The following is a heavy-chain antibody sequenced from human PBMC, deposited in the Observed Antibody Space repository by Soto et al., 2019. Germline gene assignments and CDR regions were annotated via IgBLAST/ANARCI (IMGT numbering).Heavy chain of an antibody. Sequence: ASVKVSCKASGYTFTSYGISWVRQAPGQGLEWMGWISAYNGNTNYAQKLQGRVTMTTDTSTSTAYMELRSLRSDDTAVYYCARVTRGTTALYYYYFLDFSGKGSTVIVSS. D-gene: IGHD1-7*01. V-gene: IGHV1-18*01. CDR3: ARVTRGTTALYYYYFLDF. CDR1: GYTFTSYG. J-gene: IGHJ6*03. CDR2: ISAYNGNT.